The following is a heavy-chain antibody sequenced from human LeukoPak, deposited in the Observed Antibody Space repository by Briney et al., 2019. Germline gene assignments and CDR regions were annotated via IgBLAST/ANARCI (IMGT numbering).Heavy chain of an antibody. J-gene: IGHJ4*02. D-gene: IGHD6-19*01. Sequence: PSETLSLTCTVSGGSISGYYWNWVRQPADRGLEWIGRLYSSGDTYYNPSLKSRLTMSVDTSKNQFSLKLRSVTAADTAVYYCARGSSGSTKRYYFDSWGQGALVAVPS. V-gene: IGHV4-4*07. CDR1: GGSISGYY. CDR2: LYSSGDT. CDR3: ARGSSGSTKRYYFDS.